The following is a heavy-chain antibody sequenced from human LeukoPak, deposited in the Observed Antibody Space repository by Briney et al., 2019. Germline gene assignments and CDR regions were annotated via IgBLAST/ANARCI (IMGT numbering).Heavy chain of an antibody. J-gene: IGHJ4*02. CDR1: GFGLSVYW. Sequence: GVSLRLSCATSGFGLSVYWMHWVRQAPGKGLVWVSRINGDGTATDYADSVKGRFTISRDNSKNILYLQMNSLRAEDTAVYYCARARRDYWGQGTLVT. V-gene: IGHV3-74*01. CDR2: INGDGTAT. CDR3: ARARRDY.